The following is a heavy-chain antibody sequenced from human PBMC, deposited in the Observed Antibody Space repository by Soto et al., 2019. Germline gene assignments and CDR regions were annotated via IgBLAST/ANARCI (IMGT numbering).Heavy chain of an antibody. Sequence: PGESLKISCKGSGYSFTSYWIGWVRQMPGKGLEWMGIIYPGDSDTRYSPSFQGQVTISADKSISTAYLQWSSLKASDTAIYYCARRNSNRDYYYYGMDVWGQGTTVTVSS. D-gene: IGHD4-4*01. J-gene: IGHJ6*02. CDR1: GYSFTSYW. CDR2: IYPGDSDT. V-gene: IGHV5-51*01. CDR3: ARRNSNRDYYYYGMDV.